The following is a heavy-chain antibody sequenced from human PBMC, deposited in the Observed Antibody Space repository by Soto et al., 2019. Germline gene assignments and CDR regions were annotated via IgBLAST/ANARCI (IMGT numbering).Heavy chain of an antibody. CDR1: GGSISSSSYY. D-gene: IGHD3-16*02. CDR3: ASPIWGSYRYDGYFHY. Sequence: QLQLQESGPGLVKPSETLSLTCTVSGGSISSSSYYWGWIRQPPGKGRGWFGSVYYSGSTYYNPSLKSRVTLSVHPSKTPFSLKLSSVAPADTAVYYCASPIWGSYRYDGYFHYWGQGTLVTLSS. V-gene: IGHV4-39*01. J-gene: IGHJ4*02. CDR2: VYYSGST.